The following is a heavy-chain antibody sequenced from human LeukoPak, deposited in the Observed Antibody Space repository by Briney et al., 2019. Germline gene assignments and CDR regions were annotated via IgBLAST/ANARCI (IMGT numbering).Heavy chain of an antibody. CDR2: IYYSGST. V-gene: IGHV4-31*03. CDR1: GGSISSGGYY. D-gene: IGHD3-3*01. J-gene: IGHJ6*02. Sequence: SETLSLTCTVSGGSISSGGYYWSWIRQHPGKGLEWIGYIYYSGSTYYNPSLKSRVTISVDTSKNQFSLKLSSVTAADTVVYYCARVPPSAIFGVVTGEDVWGQGTTVTVSS. CDR3: ARVPPSAIFGVVTGEDV.